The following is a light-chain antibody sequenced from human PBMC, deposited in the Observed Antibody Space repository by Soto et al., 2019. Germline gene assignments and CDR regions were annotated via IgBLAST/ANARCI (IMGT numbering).Light chain of an antibody. CDR1: QSISNF. V-gene: IGKV3-11*01. CDR3: QQRSNWPPWT. CDR2: DAS. J-gene: IGKJ1*01. Sequence: EIVLTQSPATLSLSPGERATLSCRASQSISNFLAWYRQKPGQAPRLLIYDASNRATGIPARFSGSGSGTDFTLTISSLEPEDFAVYYCQQRSNWPPWTFGQGTKVDIK.